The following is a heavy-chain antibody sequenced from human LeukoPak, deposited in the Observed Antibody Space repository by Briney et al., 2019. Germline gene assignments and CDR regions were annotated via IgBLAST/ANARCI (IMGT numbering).Heavy chain of an antibody. J-gene: IGHJ4*02. Sequence: ASVKVSCKASGGTFSSYAVSWVRQAPGQGLEWMGGIMTIFGTPNYAQKFQGRVTITADESTSTAYMELSSLRYEDTAVYYCARGRGYSYGYLDYWGQGTLVTVSS. D-gene: IGHD5-18*01. CDR3: ARGRGYSYGYLDY. V-gene: IGHV1-69*13. CDR1: GGTFSSYA. CDR2: IMTIFGTP.